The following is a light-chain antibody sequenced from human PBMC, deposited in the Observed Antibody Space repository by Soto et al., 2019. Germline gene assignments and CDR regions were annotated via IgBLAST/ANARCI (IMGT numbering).Light chain of an antibody. V-gene: IGKV3-20*01. J-gene: IGKJ1*01. CDR2: GAS. CDR1: QSLDSSF. CDR3: QQYYSYPRT. Sequence: EIVLTQSPGTLSLSPGERATLSCRASQSLDSSFLAWYQQKPGQAPRLLIYGASTRASGIPDRISGSGSGTDFTLTISCLQSEDFATYYCQQYYSYPRTFGQGTKVDIK.